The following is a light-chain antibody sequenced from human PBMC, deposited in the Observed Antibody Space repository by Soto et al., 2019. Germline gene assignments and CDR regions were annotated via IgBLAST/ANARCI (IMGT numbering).Light chain of an antibody. CDR1: QGISNY. Sequence: DIPMTQSPSSLSASVGDRVTITCRASQGISNYLAWYQQKPGKVPKLLIYAASTLQSGVPSRFSGSGSGSDFTLTISSLQPEDVATYYCHKYNSAPWTFGQGTKVEIK. V-gene: IGKV1-27*01. CDR3: HKYNSAPWT. J-gene: IGKJ1*01. CDR2: AAS.